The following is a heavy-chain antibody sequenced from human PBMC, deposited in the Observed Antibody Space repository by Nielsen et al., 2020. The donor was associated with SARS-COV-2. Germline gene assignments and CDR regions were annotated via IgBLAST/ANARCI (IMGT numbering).Heavy chain of an antibody. V-gene: IGHV1-2*06. CDR3: ARLRRGYSYGDFDY. J-gene: IGHJ4*02. D-gene: IGHD5-18*01. CDR2: INPNSGGT. Sequence: ASVKVSCKASGYTFTSYDINWVRQATGQGLEWMGRINPNSGGTNYAQKFQGRVTMTRDTSISTAYMELSRLRSDDTAVYYCARLRRGYSYGDFDYWGQGTLVTVSS. CDR1: GYTFTSYD.